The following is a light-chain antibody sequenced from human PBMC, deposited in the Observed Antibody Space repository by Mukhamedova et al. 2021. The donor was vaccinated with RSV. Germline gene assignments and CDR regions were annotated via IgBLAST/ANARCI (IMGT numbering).Light chain of an antibody. J-gene: IGKJ4*01. CDR2: GAS. Sequence: WYQRRVHGQVPRLIIYGASHLQSGVPPRFSGSGSGTDFTLTISNLQPEDLATYYCQKANSFPLTFGGGTKVEIK. V-gene: IGKV1-12*01. CDR3: QKANSFPLT.